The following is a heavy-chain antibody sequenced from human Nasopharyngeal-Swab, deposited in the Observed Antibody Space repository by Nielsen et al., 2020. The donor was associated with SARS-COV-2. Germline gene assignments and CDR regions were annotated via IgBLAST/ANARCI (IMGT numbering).Heavy chain of an antibody. CDR3: ARIPTVVTQSDY. CDR2: INPNSGGT. CDR1: GYTFTSYY. D-gene: IGHD4-23*01. Sequence: ASVKVSCKASGYTFTSYYMHWVRQAPGQGLEWMGIINPNSGGTNYAQKFQGRVTMTRDTSISTAYMELSRLRSDDTAVYYCARIPTVVTQSDYWGQGTLVTVSS. V-gene: IGHV1-2*02. J-gene: IGHJ4*02.